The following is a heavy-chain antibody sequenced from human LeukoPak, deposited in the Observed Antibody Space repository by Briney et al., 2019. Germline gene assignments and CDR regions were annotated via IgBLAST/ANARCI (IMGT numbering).Heavy chain of an antibody. V-gene: IGHV3-21*01. J-gene: IGHJ4*02. Sequence: PGGSLRLSCAASGFTFSSYTMHWIRQAPGKGLEWVSSISGSNSYIFYADSVKGRFTVSRDNAKDSLYLQMNSLRAEDMAVYYCARALTTLTYEGYWGQGTLVTVSS. D-gene: IGHD1-1*01. CDR1: GFTFSSYT. CDR3: ARALTTLTYEGY. CDR2: ISGSNSYI.